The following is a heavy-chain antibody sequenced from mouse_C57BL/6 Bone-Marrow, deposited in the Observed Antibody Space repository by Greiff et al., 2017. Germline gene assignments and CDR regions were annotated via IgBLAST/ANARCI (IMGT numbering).Heavy chain of an antibody. CDR2: INYDGSST. V-gene: IGHV5-16*01. D-gene: IGHD4-1*01. Sequence: EVKLMESEGGLVQPGSSMKLSCTASGFTFSDYYMAWVRQVPGKGLEWVANINYDGSSTYSLDSLKSRFIISRDNAKNILYLRMRSLRSEDTATYYCARRTGPRYFDVWGTGTTVTVSS. CDR1: GFTFSDYY. J-gene: IGHJ1*03. CDR3: ARRTGPRYFDV.